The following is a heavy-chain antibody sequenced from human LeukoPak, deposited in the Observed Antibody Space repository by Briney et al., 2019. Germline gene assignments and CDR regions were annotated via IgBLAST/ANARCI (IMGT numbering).Heavy chain of an antibody. CDR3: AKDSNPYYDGASFDY. V-gene: IGHV3-9*03. CDR1: GFTFDDYA. CDR2: ISWNSGSI. J-gene: IGHJ4*02. Sequence: GRSLRLSCAASGFTFDDYAMHWVRQAPGKGLEWVSGISWNSGSIGYADSVKGRFTISRDNAKNSLYLQMNSLRAEDMALYYCAKDSNPYYDGASFDYWGQGTLVTVSS. D-gene: IGHD3-22*01.